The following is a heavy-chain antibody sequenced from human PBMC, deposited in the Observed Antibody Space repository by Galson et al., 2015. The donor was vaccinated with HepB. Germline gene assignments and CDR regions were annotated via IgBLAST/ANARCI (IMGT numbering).Heavy chain of an antibody. CDR3: ARGQYDYVWGSYRYYYFDY. V-gene: IGHV3-53*01. Sequence: SLRLSCAASGFTVSSNYMSWVRQAPGKGLEWVSVIYSGGSTYYADSVKGRFTISRDNSKNTLYLQMNSLRAEDTAVYYCARGQYDYVWGSYRYYYFDYWGQGTLVTVSS. J-gene: IGHJ4*02. CDR1: GFTVSSNY. CDR2: IYSGGST. D-gene: IGHD3-16*02.